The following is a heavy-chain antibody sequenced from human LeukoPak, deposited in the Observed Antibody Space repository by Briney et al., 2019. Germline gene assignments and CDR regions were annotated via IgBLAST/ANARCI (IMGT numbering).Heavy chain of an antibody. CDR1: GFTFSSYG. D-gene: IGHD3-10*01. Sequence: PGRSLRLSCAASGFTFSSYGMHWVRQAPGKGLEWVAVISYDGSNKYYADSVKGRFTISRDNSKNTLYLQMNSLRAEDTAVYYCAKGWGTMVLFWFDPWGQGTLVTVSS. CDR3: AKGWGTMVLFWFDP. V-gene: IGHV3-30*18. CDR2: ISYDGSNK. J-gene: IGHJ5*02.